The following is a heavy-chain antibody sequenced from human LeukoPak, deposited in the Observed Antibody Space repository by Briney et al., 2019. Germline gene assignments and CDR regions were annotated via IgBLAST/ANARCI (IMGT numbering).Heavy chain of an antibody. Sequence: GGSLRLSCAASGFTFSSYGMHWVRQAPGKGLEWVAFIRYDGSNKYYADSVKGRFTISRDNSKNTLYLQMSSLRAEDTAVYYCAKSGRVVPAAIDYWGQGTLVTVSS. CDR3: AKSGRVVPAAIDY. J-gene: IGHJ4*02. CDR2: IRYDGSNK. CDR1: GFTFSSYG. V-gene: IGHV3-30*02. D-gene: IGHD2-2*01.